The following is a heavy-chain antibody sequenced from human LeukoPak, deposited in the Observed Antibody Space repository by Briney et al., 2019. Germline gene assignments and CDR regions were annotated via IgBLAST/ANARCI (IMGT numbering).Heavy chain of an antibody. CDR3: ARTGSTVTMLYPFDH. J-gene: IGHJ4*02. CDR2: ISYSGST. Sequence: SETLSLTCTVSGDSISPYYWNWIRQPPGKGLECIGYISYSGSTNYNPSLKSRVSISVDTSKNQFSLKLSSVTAADTAVYYCARTGSTVTMLYPFDHWGQGTLVTVSS. CDR1: GDSISPYY. D-gene: IGHD4-17*01. V-gene: IGHV4-59*01.